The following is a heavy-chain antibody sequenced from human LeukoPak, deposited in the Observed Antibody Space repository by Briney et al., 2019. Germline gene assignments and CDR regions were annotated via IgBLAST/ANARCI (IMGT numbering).Heavy chain of an antibody. J-gene: IGHJ5*02. V-gene: IGHV4-38-2*02. CDR3: ARDRGLFYDILTGYLNWFDP. CDR1: GYSFSSGDY. CDR2: IYDSGSN. D-gene: IGHD3-9*01. Sequence: SETLSLTCAVSGYSFSSGDYWGGSRPPRGKGEGGVGRIYDSGSNYYDPSLKGRFTISVDTSKNQFSLKMSSVTAADTAVYYCARDRGLFYDILTGYLNWFDPWGQGTLVTVSS.